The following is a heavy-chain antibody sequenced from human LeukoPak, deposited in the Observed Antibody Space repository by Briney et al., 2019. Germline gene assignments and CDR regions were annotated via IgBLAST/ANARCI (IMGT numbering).Heavy chain of an antibody. J-gene: IGHJ4*03. CDR2: ISSSSSYI. V-gene: IGHV3-21*01. D-gene: IGHD2-15*01. CDR1: GFTFSSYS. CDR3: AKDVGSSGSYFDY. Sequence: GGSLRLSCAASGFTFSSYSMNWVRQAPGKGLEWVSSISSSSSYIYYADSVKGRFTISRDNAKNSLYLQMNSLRAEDTAVYYCAKDVGSSGSYFDYWGQGTLVTVSS.